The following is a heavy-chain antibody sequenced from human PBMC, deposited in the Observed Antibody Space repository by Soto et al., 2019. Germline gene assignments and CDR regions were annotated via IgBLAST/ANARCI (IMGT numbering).Heavy chain of an antibody. CDR1: GFTFSSYG. D-gene: IGHD6-6*01. J-gene: IGHJ4*02. V-gene: IGHV3-30*18. CDR3: AKSSSSSGGDY. Sequence: PGGSLILSCAASGFTFSSYGMHWVRQAPGKGLEWVAVISYDGSNKYYADSVKGRFTISRDNSKNTLYLQMNSLRAEDTAVYYCAKSSSSSGGDYWGQGTLVTVSS. CDR2: ISYDGSNK.